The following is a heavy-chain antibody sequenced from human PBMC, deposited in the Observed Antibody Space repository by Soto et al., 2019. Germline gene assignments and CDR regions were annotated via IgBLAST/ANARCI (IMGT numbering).Heavy chain of an antibody. Sequence: QVQLQQWGAGLLKPSETLSLTCAVYGGSFSGYYWSWIRQPPGKGLEWIGEINHSGSTNYNPSLKRRVTXSXDTXKNQFSLKLSSVTAADTAVYYCARVTGRYYYGMDVWGQGTTVTVSS. CDR3: ARVTGRYYYGMDV. V-gene: IGHV4-34*01. CDR2: INHSGST. CDR1: GGSFSGYY. J-gene: IGHJ6*02.